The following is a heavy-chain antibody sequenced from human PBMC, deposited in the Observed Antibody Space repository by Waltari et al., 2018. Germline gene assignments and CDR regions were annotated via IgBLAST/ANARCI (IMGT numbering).Heavy chain of an antibody. CDR3: ARAVRYFDILIKYEAGYYFDN. D-gene: IGHD3-9*01. CDR2: IDYDGST. V-gene: IGHV4-59*12. CDR1: GGSMKNYY. Sequence: VQLQESGPGLLKPSETLSLTCTVSGGSMKNYYLSWIRQSPGKGLELIGFIDYDGSTDYNPSLNSRVAMSVDTSKTQFSLNLTSATAADRAVYYCARAVRYFDILIKYEAGYYFDNWSQGILVTVSS. J-gene: IGHJ4*02.